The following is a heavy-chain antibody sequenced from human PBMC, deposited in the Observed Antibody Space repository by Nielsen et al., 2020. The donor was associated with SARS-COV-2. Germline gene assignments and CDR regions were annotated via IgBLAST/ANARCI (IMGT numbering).Heavy chain of an antibody. CDR1: GYTFTSYD. D-gene: IGHD6-13*01. J-gene: IGHJ6*02. CDR2: MNPNSGNT. Sequence: ASVTVSCKASGYTFTSYDINWVRPATGQGLEWMGWMNPNSGNTGYAQKFQGRVTMTRNTSISTAYMELSSLRSEDTAVYYCARVDSSSWSRNYYGMDVWGQGTTVTVSS. V-gene: IGHV1-8*01. CDR3: ARVDSSSWSRNYYGMDV.